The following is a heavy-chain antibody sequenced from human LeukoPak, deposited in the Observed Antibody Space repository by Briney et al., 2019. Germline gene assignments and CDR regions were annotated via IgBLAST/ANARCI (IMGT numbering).Heavy chain of an antibody. CDR3: ARDANYYDSRGENYFNY. Sequence: PGGSLRLSCAASGFAFSSYWMSWVRQAPGKGLEWVANIKRDGSDTSYVDSVKGRFTISRDNAKNSLYPQLNSLRAEDTAVYYCARDANYYDSRGENYFNYWGQGTLVTVSS. CDR1: GFAFSSYW. J-gene: IGHJ4*02. CDR2: IKRDGSDT. D-gene: IGHD3-22*01. V-gene: IGHV3-7*01.